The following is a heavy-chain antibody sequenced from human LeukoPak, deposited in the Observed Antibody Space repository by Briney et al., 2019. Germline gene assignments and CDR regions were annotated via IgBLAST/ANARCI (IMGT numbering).Heavy chain of an antibody. D-gene: IGHD2-15*01. CDR2: IWYDGSNK. Sequence: PVGSLRLSCAASGFTFSSYGMHWVRQAPGKGLEWVAVIWYDGSNKYYADSVKGRFTISRDNSKNTLYLQMNSLRAEDTAVYYCAKDRGGGGSCIDYWGQGTLVTVSS. J-gene: IGHJ4*02. CDR3: AKDRGGGGSCIDY. CDR1: GFTFSSYG. V-gene: IGHV3-33*06.